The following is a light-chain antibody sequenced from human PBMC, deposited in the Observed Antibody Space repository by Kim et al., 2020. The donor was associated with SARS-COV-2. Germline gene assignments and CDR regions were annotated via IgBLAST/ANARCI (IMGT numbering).Light chain of an antibody. CDR2: GKN. V-gene: IGLV3-19*01. J-gene: IGLJ2*01. Sequence: SSELTQDPAVSVALGQTVRITCQGDSLRSYYASWYQQKPGQAPVLVIYGKNNRPSGIPDRFSGPSSGNTASLTITGAQAEDEADYYCNSRDSSGNHVVFGGGTQLTGL. CDR1: SLRSYY. CDR3: NSRDSSGNHVV.